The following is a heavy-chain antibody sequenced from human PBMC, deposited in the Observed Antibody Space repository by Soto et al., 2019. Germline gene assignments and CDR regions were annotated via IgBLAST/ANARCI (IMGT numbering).Heavy chain of an antibody. CDR3: AREYNSGLDY. D-gene: IGHD6-19*01. Sequence: PGGSLRLSCAASGFTFNIYAMSWVRQAPGKGLEWVSAISGSGGGTYYADSVEGRFTISRDNSNNTLYLQMSSLRAEDTAVYYCAREYNSGLDYWGQGALVTVSS. CDR2: ISGSGGGT. V-gene: IGHV3-23*01. CDR1: GFTFNIYA. J-gene: IGHJ4*02.